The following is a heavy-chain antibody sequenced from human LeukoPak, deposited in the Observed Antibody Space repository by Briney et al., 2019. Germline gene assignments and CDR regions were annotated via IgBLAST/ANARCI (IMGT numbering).Heavy chain of an antibody. CDR1: RGTFSSYA. J-gene: IGHJ5*02. Sequence: SVKVSCKASRGTFSSYAISWVRQTPGQGLEWMGRIIPILGIANYAQKFQGRVTITADKSTSTAYMELSSLRSEDTAVYYCARGEMATIGDYWFDPWGQGTLVTVSS. CDR3: ARGEMATIGDYWFDP. V-gene: IGHV1-69*04. D-gene: IGHD5-24*01. CDR2: IIPILGIA.